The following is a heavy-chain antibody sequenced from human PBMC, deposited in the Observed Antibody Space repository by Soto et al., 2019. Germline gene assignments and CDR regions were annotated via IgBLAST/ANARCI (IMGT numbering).Heavy chain of an antibody. J-gene: IGHJ6*02. D-gene: IGHD2-2*02. CDR2: MNPNSGNT. CDR3: ARENLYQLLYRSVNCLGMGSGYYGMDV. Sequence: ASVTVSCTASGDPLTSYDIKWVRQATGQGLEWMGWMNPNSGNTGYAQKFQGRVTMTRNTSISTAYMELSSLRSEDTAVYYCARENLYQLLYRSVNCLGMGSGYYGMDVWGQGTTVTVS. CDR1: GDPLTSYD. V-gene: IGHV1-8*01.